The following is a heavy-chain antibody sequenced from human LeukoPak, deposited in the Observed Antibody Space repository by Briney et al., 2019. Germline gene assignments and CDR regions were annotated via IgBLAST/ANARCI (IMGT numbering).Heavy chain of an antibody. CDR2: TYYSGST. D-gene: IGHD5-18*01. CDR1: GGSISSSGFY. Sequence: KPSETLSLTCTVSGGSISSSGFYWGWIRQPPGKWLEWIGTTYYSGSTYYNPSLKSRVTISVDTSKNQFSLKLSSVTAADTAVYCCARHAALDTKRGWNNHNWFDPWGQGTLATVSS. CDR3: ARHAALDTKRGWNNHNWFDP. V-gene: IGHV4-39*01. J-gene: IGHJ5*02.